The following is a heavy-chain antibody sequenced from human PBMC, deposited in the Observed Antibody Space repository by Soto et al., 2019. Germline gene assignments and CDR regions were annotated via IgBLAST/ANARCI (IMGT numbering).Heavy chain of an antibody. V-gene: IGHV2-26*01. CDR1: GLSLGKGRLG. Sequence: SCPTLVSDTETLTLTCTVSGLSLGKGRLGVSWIRQPPGKALEWLAHIFSNDDKSYSTSLKSRLNISKDTSRSQVVLTMTNMDPVDSATYYFAVIKDCSRTYCYLASFDPWGQGTLVTVSS. D-gene: IGHD2-2*01. J-gene: IGHJ5*02. CDR3: AVIKDCSRTYCYLASFDP. CDR2: IFSNDDK.